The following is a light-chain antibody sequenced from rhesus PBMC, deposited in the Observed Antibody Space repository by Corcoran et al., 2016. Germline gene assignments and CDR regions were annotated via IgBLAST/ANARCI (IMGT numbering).Light chain of an antibody. CDR2: EAS. Sequence: DIQMTQSPSSLSASVGDRVTITCRASQGITNDLAWYQQKQGETPNLLNYEASSLQSWIPSRFSVSGSGTDFYLTISSLQSEDFATYYCQHYYNTPFTFGPGTKLDIK. V-gene: IGKV1-25*01. J-gene: IGKJ3*01. CDR3: QHYYNTPFT. CDR1: QGITND.